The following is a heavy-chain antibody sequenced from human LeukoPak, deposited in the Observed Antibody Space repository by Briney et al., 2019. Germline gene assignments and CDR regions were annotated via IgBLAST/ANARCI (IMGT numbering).Heavy chain of an antibody. Sequence: GGSLRLSCAASGFSFSSYGMHWIRQAPGKGLEWVSYISSSGTTIYYADSVKGRFTISRDNAKNSLYLQMNSLRAEDTAVYYCARDQIWFDPWGQGTLVTVSS. V-gene: IGHV3-48*04. CDR3: ARDQIWFDP. CDR2: ISSSGTTI. CDR1: GFSFSSYG. J-gene: IGHJ5*02.